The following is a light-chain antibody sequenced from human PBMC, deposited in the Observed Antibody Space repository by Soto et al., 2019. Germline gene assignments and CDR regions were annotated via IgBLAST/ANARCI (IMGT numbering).Light chain of an antibody. J-gene: IGKJ4*01. V-gene: IGKV3-11*01. CDR2: HAS. CDR3: QQYSSWLRS. Sequence: EVVLTQSPATLYLSPGEGASLSCRASQTVTNLAWYQHKPGQAPRLLIYHASTRATGIPARFSGSGSGTDLTLSISSLEPEDFAVYYCQQYSSWLRSFGGGTKVEIK. CDR1: QTVTN.